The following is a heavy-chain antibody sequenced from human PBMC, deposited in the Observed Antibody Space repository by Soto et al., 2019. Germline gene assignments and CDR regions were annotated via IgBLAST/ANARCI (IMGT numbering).Heavy chain of an antibody. D-gene: IGHD1-26*01. CDR2: IYYSGST. CDR1: GGSISSGDYY. J-gene: IGHJ4*02. V-gene: IGHV4-30-4*01. CDR3: ARTHSGSYYSVFNY. Sequence: SETLSLTCTVSGGSISSGDYYWSWIRQPPGKGLEWIGYIYYSGSTYYNPSLKSRVTISVDTSKNQFSLKLSSVTAADTAVYYCARTHSGSYYSVFNYWGRGSLVTVSS.